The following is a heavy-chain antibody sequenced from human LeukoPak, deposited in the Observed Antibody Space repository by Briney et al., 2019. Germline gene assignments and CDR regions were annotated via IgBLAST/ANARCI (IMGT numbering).Heavy chain of an antibody. CDR1: GGSISSHY. J-gene: IGHJ5*02. CDR2: IYYSGST. Sequence: SETLSLTCTVSGGSISSHYWSWIRQPPGKGLEWIGYIYYSGSTNYNPSLKSRVTISVDTSKNQFSLKLSSVTAADTAVYYCARMIAEAGTAWWFDPWGQGTLVTVSS. CDR3: ARMIAEAGTAWWFDP. D-gene: IGHD6-13*01. V-gene: IGHV4-59*11.